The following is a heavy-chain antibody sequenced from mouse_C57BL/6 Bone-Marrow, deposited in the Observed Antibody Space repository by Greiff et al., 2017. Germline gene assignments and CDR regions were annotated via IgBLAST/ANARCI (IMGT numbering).Heavy chain of an antibody. CDR2: IYPGDGDT. CDR1: GYAFSSYW. J-gene: IGHJ2*01. Sequence: VQLQQSGAELVKTGASVKISCKASGYAFSSYWMNWVKQRPGKGLEWIGQIYPGDGDTNYNGKFKGKATLTADKSSSTAYMQLSSLTSEDSAVYFCARNWDGGYYFDYWGQGTTLTVSS. CDR3: ARNWDGGYYFDY. V-gene: IGHV1-80*01. D-gene: IGHD4-1*01.